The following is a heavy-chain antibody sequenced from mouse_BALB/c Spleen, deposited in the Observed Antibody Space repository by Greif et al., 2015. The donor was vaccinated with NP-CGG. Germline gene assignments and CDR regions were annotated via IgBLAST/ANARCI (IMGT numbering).Heavy chain of an antibody. CDR1: GFSLSTSGMG. D-gene: IGHD4-1*01. Sequence: ESGPGILQPSQTLSLTCSFSGFSLSTSGMGVSWIRQPSGKGLEWLAHIYWDDDKRYNPSLKSRLTISKDTSSNQVFLKITSVDTADTATYYGARTGTEGGTDYWGQGTTLTVSS. J-gene: IGHJ2*01. CDR3: ARTGTEGGTDY. V-gene: IGHV8-12*01. CDR2: IYWDDDK.